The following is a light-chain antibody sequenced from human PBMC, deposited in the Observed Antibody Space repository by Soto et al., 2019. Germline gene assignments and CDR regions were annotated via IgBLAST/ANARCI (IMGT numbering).Light chain of an antibody. CDR2: GNN. Sequence: QAVVTQPPSVSGAPGQRVTISCTGSSSNIGAAYDVHWYQQVPGTAPKLLIYGNNNRPSGVPDRFSGSKSGTSASLAITGLQAEDEADYYCQSYDSRLSVVFGGGTKVTVL. J-gene: IGLJ2*01. CDR1: SSNIGAAYD. CDR3: QSYDSRLSVV. V-gene: IGLV1-40*01.